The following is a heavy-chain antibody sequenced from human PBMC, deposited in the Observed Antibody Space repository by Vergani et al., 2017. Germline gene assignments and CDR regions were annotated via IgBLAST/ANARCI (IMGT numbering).Heavy chain of an antibody. J-gene: IGHJ4*02. Sequence: EVQLLESGGGLVQPGGSLRLSCAAFGFTFSSYAMSWVRHAPGKGLEWVSAISGSGGSTYYADSVKGRLTISRDNSKNTLYLQMNSLRAEDTAVYYCAKGPYSSSWYGNWGQGTLVTVSS. CDR3: AKGPYSSSWYGN. V-gene: IGHV3-23*01. CDR1: GFTFSSYA. D-gene: IGHD6-13*01. CDR2: ISGSGGST.